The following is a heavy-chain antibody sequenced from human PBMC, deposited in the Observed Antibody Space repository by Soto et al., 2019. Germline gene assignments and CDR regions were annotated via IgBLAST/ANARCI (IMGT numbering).Heavy chain of an antibody. V-gene: IGHV3-23*01. J-gene: IGHJ4*02. CDR3: AKEGARDSGLIGY. D-gene: IGHD2-21*01. CDR2: ISGSGGST. CDR1: GFTFSSYA. Sequence: GGSLRLSCAASGFTFSSYAMSWVRQAPGKGLEWVSAISGSGGSTYYADSVKGRFTISRDNSKNTLYLQMKSLRAEDTAVYNCAKEGARDSGLIGYWGQGPLVTVSS.